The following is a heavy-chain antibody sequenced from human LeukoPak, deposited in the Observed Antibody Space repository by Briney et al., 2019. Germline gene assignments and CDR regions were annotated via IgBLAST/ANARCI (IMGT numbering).Heavy chain of an antibody. CDR3: VRVALYFYDSESYYFFEH. D-gene: IGHD3-10*01. CDR1: GFTFSDYY. CDR2: ISSSGSTI. V-gene: IGHV3-11*04. J-gene: IGHJ4*02. Sequence: GGSLRLSCAASGFTFSDYYMSWIRQAPGKGLEWVSYISSSGSTIYYADSVKGRFTISGDNAKNSLYLQMNTLRVEDTAIYYCVRVALYFYDSESYYFFEHWGQGTPVTASS.